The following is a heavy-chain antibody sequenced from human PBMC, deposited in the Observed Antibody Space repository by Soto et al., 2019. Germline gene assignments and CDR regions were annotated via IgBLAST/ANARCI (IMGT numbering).Heavy chain of an antibody. Sequence: SSVKVSCKASGYTNTRYGISWRRQNPGQGLEWMGWISAYNGNTNYAQKLQGRVTMTTDTSTSTAYMELRSLRSDDTAVYYCARAESSGWTDAFDIWGQGTMVTVSS. D-gene: IGHD6-19*01. V-gene: IGHV1-18*01. CDR2: ISAYNGNT. CDR3: ARAESSGWTDAFDI. J-gene: IGHJ3*02. CDR1: GYTNTRYG.